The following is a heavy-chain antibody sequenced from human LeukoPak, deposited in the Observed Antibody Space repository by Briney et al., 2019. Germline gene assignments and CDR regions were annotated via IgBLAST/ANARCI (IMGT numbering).Heavy chain of an antibody. CDR2: FYTTGGT. CDR1: AGSIGNYY. D-gene: IGHD1-26*01. V-gene: IGHV4-4*09. Sequence: SETLSLTCSVSAGSIGNYYWSWIRQPPGKGLEWIGYFYTTGGTNYNPSLRSRVTMSLDTSNNQFSLRLTSVTAADTAVYYCARHVKNYYPKYWGQGILVTVSS. J-gene: IGHJ4*02. CDR3: ARHVKNYYPKY.